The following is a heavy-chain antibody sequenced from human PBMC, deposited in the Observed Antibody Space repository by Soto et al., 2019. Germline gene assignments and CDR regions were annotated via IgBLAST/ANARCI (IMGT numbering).Heavy chain of an antibody. CDR2: IYYSGST. CDR3: ARELFGLSVWFDP. J-gene: IGHJ5*02. Sequence: PSGCLSLACTASSDCINIYFGSWILKTTGKGLEWIGYIYYSGSTNYNPSLKSRVTISVDTSKNQFSLKLSSVTAADTAVYYCARELFGLSVWFDPWGQGTLVTVYS. V-gene: IGHV4-59*01. CDR1: SDCINIYF. D-gene: IGHD3-10*01.